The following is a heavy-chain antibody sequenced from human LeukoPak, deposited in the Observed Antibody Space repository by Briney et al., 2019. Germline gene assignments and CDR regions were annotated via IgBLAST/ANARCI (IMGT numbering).Heavy chain of an antibody. V-gene: IGHV1-69*05. J-gene: IGHJ4*02. CDR2: IIPIFGTA. Sequence: SVKVSCKASGYTFTGYYMHWVRQAPGQGLEWMGRIIPIFGTANYAQKFQGRVTITTDESMSTAYMELSSLRSEDTAVYYCARGITIFGVVDYFDYWGQGTLVTVSS. D-gene: IGHD3-3*01. CDR3: ARGITIFGVVDYFDY. CDR1: GYTFTGYY.